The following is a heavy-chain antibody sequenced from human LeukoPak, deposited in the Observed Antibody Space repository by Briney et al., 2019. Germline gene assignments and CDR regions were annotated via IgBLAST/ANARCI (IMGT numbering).Heavy chain of an antibody. CDR3: ARDPYSGYGRFDY. CDR1: GGSISSYY. Sequence: SETLSLTCTVSGGSISSYYWSWIRQPPGKGLEWIGYIYYSGSTNYNPSLKSRVTMSVDTSKNQFSLKLSSVTAADTAVYYCARDPYSGYGRFDYWGQGTLVTVSS. J-gene: IGHJ4*02. CDR2: IYYSGST. V-gene: IGHV4-59*12. D-gene: IGHD5-12*01.